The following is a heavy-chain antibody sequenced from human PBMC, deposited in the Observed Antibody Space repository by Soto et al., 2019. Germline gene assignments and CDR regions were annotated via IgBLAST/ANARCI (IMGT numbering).Heavy chain of an antibody. V-gene: IGHV3-74*01. Sequence: EVQLVESGGGLVQPGGSLRLSCAASGFTFSTYWMHWVRQAPGKGLVWVSRIDAVGRTTNYADSVKGRFTISRDNSKNTLYLQMNSLRADDAAVYYCVQPQYDVLTGYLYYFDSWGQGTLVTVSS. J-gene: IGHJ4*02. CDR1: GFTFSTYW. D-gene: IGHD3-9*01. CDR3: VQPQYDVLTGYLYYFDS. CDR2: IDAVGRTT.